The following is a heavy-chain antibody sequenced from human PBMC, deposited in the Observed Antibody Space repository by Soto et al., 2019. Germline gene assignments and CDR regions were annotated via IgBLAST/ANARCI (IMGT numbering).Heavy chain of an antibody. CDR3: ARGDSSV. CDR2: INAGNGNT. CDR1: GYTFTSYA. Sequence: QVQLVQSGAEEKKPGASVKVSCKASGYTFTSYAMHWVRQAPGQRLEGMGWINAGNGNTKYSQTFQGRVTITRDTSASPAYTEQCSLRFEHTTVYYCARGDSSVWGQGPTVTVS. D-gene: IGHD2-15*01. J-gene: IGHJ6*02. V-gene: IGHV1-3*05.